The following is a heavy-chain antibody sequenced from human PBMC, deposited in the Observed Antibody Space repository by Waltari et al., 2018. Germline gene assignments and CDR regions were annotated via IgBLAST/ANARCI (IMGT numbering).Heavy chain of an antibody. CDR3: ARGFGVPSYYFDY. V-gene: IGHV1-69*13. Sequence: QVQLVQSGAEVKKPGSSVKVSCKASGGTFSSYAISGARQAPGQGLEWMGRITPVFGTANYAQKFQGRVTITADKSTSTAYMELSSLRSEDTAVYYCARGFGVPSYYFDYWGQGTLVTVSS. CDR2: ITPVFGTA. D-gene: IGHD3-3*01. J-gene: IGHJ4*02. CDR1: GGTFSSYA.